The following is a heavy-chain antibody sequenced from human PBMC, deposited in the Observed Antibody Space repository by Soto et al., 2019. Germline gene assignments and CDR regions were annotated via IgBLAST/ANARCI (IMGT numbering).Heavy chain of an antibody. D-gene: IGHD2-2*01. Sequence: QVQLVESGGGVVQPGRSLRLSCAASGFTFSSYAMHWVRQAPGKGLEWVAVISYDGSNKYYADSVKGRFTISRDNSKNTLYLQMNSLRAEDTAVYYCARADIVVVPAATDYYYYYYGMDVW. CDR2: ISYDGSNK. J-gene: IGHJ6*01. V-gene: IGHV3-30-3*01. CDR3: ARADIVVVPAATDYYYYYYGMDV. CDR1: GFTFSSYA.